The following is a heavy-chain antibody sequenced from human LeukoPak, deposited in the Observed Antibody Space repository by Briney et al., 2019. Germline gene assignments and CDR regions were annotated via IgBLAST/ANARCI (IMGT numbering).Heavy chain of an antibody. CDR2: ISGSGGST. V-gene: IGHV3-23*01. CDR3: AKDGLYYYDSSGYHDY. Sequence: QPGGSLRLSCAASGFTFNSYAMSWVRQAPGKGLEWVSAISGSGGSTYYADSVKGRFTISRDNSKNTLYLQMNSLRAEDTAVYYCAKDGLYYYDSSGYHDYWGQGTLVTVSS. CDR1: GFTFNSYA. D-gene: IGHD3-22*01. J-gene: IGHJ4*02.